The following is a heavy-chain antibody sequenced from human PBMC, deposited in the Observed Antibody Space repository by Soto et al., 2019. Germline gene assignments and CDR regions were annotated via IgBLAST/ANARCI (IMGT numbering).Heavy chain of an antibody. CDR2: ITNTGGDS. D-gene: IGHD3-10*01. V-gene: IGHV3-23*01. J-gene: IGHJ4*02. CDR1: GFTFSKNA. CDR3: ARASGESYPGSRVFDS. Sequence: EVQLLESGGDLVQPGGSLRLSCAASGFTFSKNAMTWVRQAPEKGLEWVSVITNTGGDSLYADSVKGRFTISRDNFKNTLYLQMNSLRAEDTAIYYCARASGESYPGSRVFDSWGQGTRVTVSS.